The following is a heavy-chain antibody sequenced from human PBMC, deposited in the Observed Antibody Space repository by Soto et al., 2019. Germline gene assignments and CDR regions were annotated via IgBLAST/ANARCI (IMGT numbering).Heavy chain of an antibody. J-gene: IGHJ4*02. D-gene: IGHD6-13*01. CDR1: GFTFSSYG. V-gene: IGHV3-30*18. CDR3: AKAHYPAGYSTRWYDGYFDY. Sequence: PGGSLRLSCAASGFTFSSYGMHWVRQAPGKGLEWVAVISYDGSNKYYADSVKGRFTISRDNSKNTLYLQMNSLRAEDTAVYYCAKAHYPAGYSTRWYDGYFDYWGQGTLVTVSS. CDR2: ISYDGSNK.